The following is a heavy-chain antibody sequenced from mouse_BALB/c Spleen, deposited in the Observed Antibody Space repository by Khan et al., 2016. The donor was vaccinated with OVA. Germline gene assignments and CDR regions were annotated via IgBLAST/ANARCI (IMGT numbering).Heavy chain of an antibody. CDR3: ARIYGSDFDY. V-gene: IGHV1-20*02. CDR1: GYSFTGYF. D-gene: IGHD1-1*01. J-gene: IGHJ2*01. CDR2: INPHIGET. Sequence: QLQQSGPELVKPGASVKISCKASGYSFTGYFMNWVMQSHGKSLEWIGRINPHIGETFYNQKFKGKATLTVDESSSTAHMELRSLASEDSAVYYCARIYGSDFDYWGQGTTLTVSS.